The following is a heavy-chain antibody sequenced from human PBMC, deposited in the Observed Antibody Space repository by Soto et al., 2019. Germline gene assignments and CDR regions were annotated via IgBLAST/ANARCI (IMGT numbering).Heavy chain of an antibody. CDR1: GYTFTGYY. D-gene: IGHD2-15*01. V-gene: IGHV1-2*04. J-gene: IGHJ6*02. Sequence: ASVKVSCKASGYTFTGYYMHWVRQAPGQGLEWMGWINPNSGGTNYAQKFQGWVTMTRDTSISTAYMELSRLRSDDTAVYYCARDGPLGYESYYYYGMDVWGQGTTVTVSS. CDR2: INPNSGGT. CDR3: ARDGPLGYESYYYYGMDV.